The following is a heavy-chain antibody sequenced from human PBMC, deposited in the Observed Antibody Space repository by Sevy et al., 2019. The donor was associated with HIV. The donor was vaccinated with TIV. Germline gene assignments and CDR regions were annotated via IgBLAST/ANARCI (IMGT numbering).Heavy chain of an antibody. CDR1: GGSISSYY. D-gene: IGHD3-10*01. V-gene: IGHV4-59*01. CDR2: IYYSGST. Sequence: SETLSLTCTVSGGSISSYYWSWIRQPPGKGLEWIGYIYYSGSTNYNPSLKSRVTISVDTSKNQFSLKLSSVTAADTAVYYCARDFSYYGSGSYHWFHPWGQGTLVTVSS. J-gene: IGHJ5*02. CDR3: ARDFSYYGSGSYHWFHP.